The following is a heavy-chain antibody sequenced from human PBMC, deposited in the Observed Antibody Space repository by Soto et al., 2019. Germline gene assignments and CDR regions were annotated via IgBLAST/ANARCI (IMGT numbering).Heavy chain of an antibody. V-gene: IGHV3-21*06. CDR3: ARESEDLTSNFDY. J-gene: IGHJ4*02. CDR2: ISSSSRHI. Sequence: EVQLVESGGGLVKPGGSLTLSCAASGFTFSSYSMNWVRQAPGKGLEWVSSISSSSRHIYYGDSMKGRFTISRDNAKNSLYLEMNSLRAEDTAVYYCARESEDLTSNFDYWGQGTLVTVSS. CDR1: GFTFSSYS.